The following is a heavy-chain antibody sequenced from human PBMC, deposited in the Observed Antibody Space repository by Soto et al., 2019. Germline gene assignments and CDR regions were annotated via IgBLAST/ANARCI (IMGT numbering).Heavy chain of an antibody. Sequence: SETLSLTCTVSGGSISSSSYYWGWIRQPPGKGLEWIGSIYCSGSTYYNPSLKSRVTISVDTSKNQFSLKLSSVTAADTAVYYCARQAGWNFPLGWFDPWGQGTLVTVSS. CDR2: IYCSGST. D-gene: IGHD1-7*01. CDR3: ARQAGWNFPLGWFDP. V-gene: IGHV4-39*01. J-gene: IGHJ5*02. CDR1: GGSISSSSYY.